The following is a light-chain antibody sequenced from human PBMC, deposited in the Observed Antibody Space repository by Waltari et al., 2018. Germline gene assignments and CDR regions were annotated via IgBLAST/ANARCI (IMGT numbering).Light chain of an antibody. CDR2: DEC. J-gene: IGLJ3*02. V-gene: IGLV3-21*02. CDR1: NIGIGS. Sequence: SYVLTQPPSVSVAPGQTARISWGGDNIGIGSVQWYQQRPGQAPLLVFCDECDRPSGNPERISGSKSGNTATLTISRVEAGDEADYHCQVWDNSGDHWVFGGGTKLTVL. CDR3: QVWDNSGDHWV.